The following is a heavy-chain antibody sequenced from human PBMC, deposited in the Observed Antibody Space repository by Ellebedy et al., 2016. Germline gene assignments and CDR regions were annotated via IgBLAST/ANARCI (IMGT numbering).Heavy chain of an antibody. CDR1: GFTVSSSS. V-gene: IGHV3-53*01. J-gene: IGHJ4*02. CDR3: ARDYSAYSNDV. D-gene: IGHD5-18*01. CDR2: IYTTVVT. Sequence: GESLKISCAASGFTVSSSSMTWVRQAPGKGLQWVSIIYTTVVTRYADSVRGRFTISRDSSENTLYLQMNSLRAEDTAVYYCARDYSAYSNDVWGQGTLVTVSS.